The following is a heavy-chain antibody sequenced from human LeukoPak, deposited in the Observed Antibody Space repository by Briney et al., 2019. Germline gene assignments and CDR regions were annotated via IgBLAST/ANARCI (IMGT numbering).Heavy chain of an antibody. D-gene: IGHD3-10*01. CDR3: ARAPPYGSGSYYVY. V-gene: IGHV4-4*07. CDR1: GGSISSYY. CDR2: IYTSGST. J-gene: IGHJ4*02. Sequence: SETLSLTCTVSGGSISSYYRSWIRQPAGKGLEWIGRIYTSGSTNYNPSLKSRVTMSVDTSKNQFSLKLSSVTAADTAVYYCARAPPYGSGSYYVYWGQGTLVTVSS.